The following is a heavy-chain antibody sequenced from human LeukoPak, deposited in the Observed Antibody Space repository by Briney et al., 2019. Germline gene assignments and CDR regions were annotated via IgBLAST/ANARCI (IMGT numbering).Heavy chain of an antibody. J-gene: IGHJ3*02. CDR1: GYAFTGYY. Sequence: GASVKVSCKASGYAFTGYYMHWVRQAPGPGLEWMGWINPNSGGTNYAQKFHGRVTMTRDTSISTAYMELSRLRSDDTAVYYCARARTWIQLWLTDGAFDIWGQGTMVTVSS. CDR2: INPNSGGT. CDR3: ARARTWIQLWLTDGAFDI. V-gene: IGHV1-2*02. D-gene: IGHD5-18*01.